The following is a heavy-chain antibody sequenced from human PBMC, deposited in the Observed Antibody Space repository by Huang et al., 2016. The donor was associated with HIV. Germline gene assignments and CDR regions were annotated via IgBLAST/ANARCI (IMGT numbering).Heavy chain of an antibody. V-gene: IGHV4-39*02. CDR1: GTSMTSSTFY. D-gene: IGHD2-2*03. Sequence: QLRESGPGLVTPSEILSLTCSASGTSMTSSTFYWGWFRQPPGRGLEWIGSVYLRGNTYYNPSLKSRVTISIDTANKQDSMRLTSVTAADTAVYFCAREVRSVDTDRPDGYYYRGLDVWGQGTTVMVSS. CDR2: VYLRGNT. J-gene: IGHJ6*02. CDR3: AREVRSVDTDRPDGYYYRGLDV.